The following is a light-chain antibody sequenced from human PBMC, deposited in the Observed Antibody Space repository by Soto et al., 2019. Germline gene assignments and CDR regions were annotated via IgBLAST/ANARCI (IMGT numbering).Light chain of an antibody. Sequence: QSALAQPASVSSSPGQSFTISCTGTSSDVGGYHYVSWYQHRPGRVPKLIIYEVTNRASGVTNRFSASKSGNTASLTISGLLADDEADYYCTSYTSSGTLVFGGGTKLTVL. CDR2: EVT. J-gene: IGLJ3*02. CDR1: SSDVGGYHY. V-gene: IGLV2-14*01. CDR3: TSYTSSGTLV.